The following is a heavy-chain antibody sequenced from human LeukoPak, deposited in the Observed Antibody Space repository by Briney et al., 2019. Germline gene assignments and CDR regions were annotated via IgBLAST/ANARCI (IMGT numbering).Heavy chain of an antibody. D-gene: IGHD3-10*01. CDR1: GFTFTTYA. V-gene: IGHV3-30*04. CDR2: ISYDGSYK. J-gene: IGHJ4*02. Sequence: GGSLRLSCAASGFTFTTYAVHWVRQAPGKGLEWVAVISYDGSYKFYADSVKGRFTISRDNSKNTLYLQMNSLRAEDTAVYYCVKELLWFGEFLFDYWGQGTLVTVSS. CDR3: VKELLWFGEFLFDY.